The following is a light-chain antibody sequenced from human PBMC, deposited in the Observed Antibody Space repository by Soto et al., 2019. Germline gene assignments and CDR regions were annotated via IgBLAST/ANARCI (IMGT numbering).Light chain of an antibody. V-gene: IGKV3-20*01. CDR1: QSIGSYY. CDR3: QQYRNSQYT. CDR2: SAS. Sequence: EIVLTQSPGTLSLSPGERATLSCRASQSIGSYYLAWYQQKPGQPPRLLIFSASTRATGIPDRFSGSASETDFTLTISRLEPEDFALYYCQQYRNSQYTFGQGTKLEIK. J-gene: IGKJ2*01.